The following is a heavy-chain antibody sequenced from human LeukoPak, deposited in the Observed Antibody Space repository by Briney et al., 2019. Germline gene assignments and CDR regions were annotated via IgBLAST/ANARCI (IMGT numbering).Heavy chain of an antibody. D-gene: IGHD2-21*01. CDR1: GYAFTTYA. CDR2: MNPNSGNT. Sequence: ASVKVSCKASGYAFTTYAINLMRQANGQGLEWLGWMNPNSGNTGYSQKFQGRVSMTSDTSIRTAYMELSSLRSEDPAVYYCARNVASTGYFVYWGQGPLVTVSS. J-gene: IGHJ4*02. V-gene: IGHV1-8*02. CDR3: ARNVASTGYFVY.